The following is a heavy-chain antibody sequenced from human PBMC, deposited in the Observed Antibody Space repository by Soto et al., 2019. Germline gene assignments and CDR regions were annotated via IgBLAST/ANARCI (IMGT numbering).Heavy chain of an antibody. J-gene: IGHJ5*02. D-gene: IGHD1-1*01. V-gene: IGHV1-18*01. CDR2: ISTYSVDT. CDR3: ARPHGHTTSENWFDP. Sequence: QVHLVQSGVEVKTPGASVKVSCQASGYTFFTYDISWLRQAPGKGLEWMGWISTYSVDTKYAQKFQGRVTMTTDTSTTTAYLELRSLRSDDTAVYYCARPHGHTTSENWFDPWGQGTLVTVSP. CDR1: GYTFFTYD.